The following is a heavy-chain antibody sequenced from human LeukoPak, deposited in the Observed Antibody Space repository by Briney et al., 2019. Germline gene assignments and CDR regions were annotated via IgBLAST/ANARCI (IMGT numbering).Heavy chain of an antibody. CDR2: INPSGGST. CDR1: GCTFTSYY. D-gene: IGHD2-2*01. CDR3: ARDHRFSGIVVVPAAMGY. Sequence: ASVKVSCKASGCTFTSYYMHGVRQAPGQGLEWMGIINPSGGSTSYAQKFQGRVTMTRDTSTSTVYMELSSLRSEDTAVYYCARDHRFSGIVVVPAAMGYWGQGTLVTVSS. V-gene: IGHV1-46*01. J-gene: IGHJ4*02.